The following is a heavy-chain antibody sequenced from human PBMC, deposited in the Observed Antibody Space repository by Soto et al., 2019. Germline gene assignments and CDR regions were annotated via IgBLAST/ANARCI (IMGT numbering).Heavy chain of an antibody. CDR3: ARGPGLYGMDV. Sequence: QVQLQQWGAGLLKPSETLSLTCAVYSGSFSGYYWSWIRQPPGKGLEWIGEINHSGSTNSNPSLKRRVPIPVDTSKTQFSRKLSCVTAADAAVYYCARGPGLYGMDVWGKGTTVTVSS. CDR1: SGSFSGYY. CDR2: INHSGST. V-gene: IGHV4-34*01. J-gene: IGHJ6*04.